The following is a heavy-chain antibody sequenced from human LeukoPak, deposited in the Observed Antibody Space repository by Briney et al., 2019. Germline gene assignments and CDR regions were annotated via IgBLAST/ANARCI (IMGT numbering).Heavy chain of an antibody. CDR2: LSYTGKT. D-gene: IGHD2/OR15-2a*01. CDR3: SEGYFEPFDH. CDR1: GDSLSSFH. V-gene: IGHV4-59*03. Sequence: SETLSLTCVVSGDSLSSFHWNWLRQVPGKGLEWIACLSYTGKTDYNPSLASRVTISLDTSKNQGFSLKLKSVTAADTAVYYCSEGYFEPFDHWGQGILVTVSS. J-gene: IGHJ4*02.